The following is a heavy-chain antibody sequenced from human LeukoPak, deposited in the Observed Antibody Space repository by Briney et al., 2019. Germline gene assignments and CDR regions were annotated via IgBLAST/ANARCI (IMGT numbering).Heavy chain of an antibody. Sequence: GGSLRLSCAASGFTFSSHDMHWVRQVTGKGLEWVSAIGPAGDTYYPTSVKGRFTVSRENAKNSLYLQMNSLRAGDTAVYYCARGRSRATITWYSDLWGRGTLVTVSS. D-gene: IGHD1-14*01. CDR3: ARGRSRATITWYSDL. CDR2: IGPAGDT. CDR1: GFTFSSHD. V-gene: IGHV3-13*01. J-gene: IGHJ2*01.